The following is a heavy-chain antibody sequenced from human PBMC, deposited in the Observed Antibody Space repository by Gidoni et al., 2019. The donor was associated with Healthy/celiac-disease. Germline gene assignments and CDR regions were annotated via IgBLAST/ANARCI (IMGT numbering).Heavy chain of an antibody. CDR3: ARWEARGEYYYGSGVFDY. D-gene: IGHD3-10*01. V-gene: IGHV3-21*01. J-gene: IGHJ4*02. CDR2: ISSSSSYI. Sequence: EVQLVESGGGLVKPGGSLRLSCAASGFHFSSDSRNWVRQAPGKGLEWVSSISSSSSYIYYADSVKGRFTISRDNAKNSLYLQMNSLRAEDTAVYYCARWEARGEYYYGSGVFDYWGQGTLVTVSS. CDR1: GFHFSSDS.